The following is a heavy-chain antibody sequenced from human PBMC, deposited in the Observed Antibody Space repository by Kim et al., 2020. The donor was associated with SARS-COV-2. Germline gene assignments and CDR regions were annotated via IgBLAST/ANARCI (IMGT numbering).Heavy chain of an antibody. V-gene: IGHV3-74*01. CDR3: ASRSGDY. D-gene: IGHD2-15*01. J-gene: IGHJ4*02. Sequence: GSSTSYADSVKGRFTISRDNGKKTLYLQMNSRRAEGTAVYYCASRSGDYWGQGTLVTVSS. CDR2: GSST.